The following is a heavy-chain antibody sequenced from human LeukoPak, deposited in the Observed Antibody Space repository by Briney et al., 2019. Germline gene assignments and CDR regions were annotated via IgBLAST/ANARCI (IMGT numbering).Heavy chain of an antibody. CDR1: GYSFTSYW. D-gene: IGHD6-13*01. CDR2: IYPGDSAT. CDR3: AKSGAYSSSWYFDY. V-gene: IGHV5-51*01. J-gene: IGHJ4*02. Sequence: GESLKISCKGPGYSFTSYWIGWVRQMPGKGLEWMGIIYPGDSATTYSPSFQGQVTISADKSISTAYLQWSSLKASDTAMYYCAKSGAYSSSWYFDYWGQGTLVTVPS.